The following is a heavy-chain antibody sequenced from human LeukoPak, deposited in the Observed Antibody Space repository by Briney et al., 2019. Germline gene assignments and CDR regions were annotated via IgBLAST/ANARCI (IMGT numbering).Heavy chain of an antibody. J-gene: IGHJ5*02. CDR2: IYYSGST. CDR1: GGSISSYY. Sequence: SETLSLTCTVSGGSISSYYWSWIRQPPGKGLEWIAYIYYSGSTNYNPSLKSRVTISVDTSKNQFSLKLSSVPAADTAVYYCARDPGYRYGHGWWFDPWGQGTLVTVSS. V-gene: IGHV4-59*01. CDR3: ARDPGYRYGHGWWFDP. D-gene: IGHD5-18*01.